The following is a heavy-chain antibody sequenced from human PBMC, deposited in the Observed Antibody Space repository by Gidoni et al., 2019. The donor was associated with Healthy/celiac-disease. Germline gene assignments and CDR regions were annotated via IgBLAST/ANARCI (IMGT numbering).Heavy chain of an antibody. Sequence: QVTLRESGPALVKPTQTLTLTCTFSGFSLSTSGMCVSWIRQPPGKALEWLARIDWDDDKYYSTSLKTRLTISKDTSKNQVVLTMTNMDPVDTATYYCARIRVGATDPAYYGMDVWGQGTTVTVSS. CDR1: GFSLSTSGMC. D-gene: IGHD1-26*01. V-gene: IGHV2-70*15. CDR3: ARIRVGATDPAYYGMDV. CDR2: IDWDDDK. J-gene: IGHJ6*02.